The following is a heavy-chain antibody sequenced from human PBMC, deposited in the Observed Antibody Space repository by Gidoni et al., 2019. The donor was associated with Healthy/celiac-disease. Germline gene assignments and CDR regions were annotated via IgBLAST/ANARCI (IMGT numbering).Heavy chain of an antibody. CDR3: ARDLGVGAGDSIHV. Sequence: EVQLVESGGGLVKPGGSLRLSCVASGFTFSYYSLNWVRQAPGKGLEWVSSISSSSSFIYYADSVKGRFTISRDNAKNSLYLQLNSLRAEDTAVYYCARDLGVGAGDSIHVWGQGTTVTVSS. CDR2: ISSSSSFI. D-gene: IGHD4-17*01. V-gene: IGHV3-21*01. CDR1: GFTFSYYS. J-gene: IGHJ6*02.